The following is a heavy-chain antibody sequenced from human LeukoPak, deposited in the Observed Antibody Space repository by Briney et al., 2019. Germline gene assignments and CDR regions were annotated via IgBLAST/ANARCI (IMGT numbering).Heavy chain of an antibody. V-gene: IGHV4-39*01. CDR2: IYYSGST. J-gene: IGHJ4*02. Sequence: SSETLSLTCTVSGGSISSSSYYWGWIRQPPGKGLEWIGSIYYSGSTYYNPSLKSRVTISVDTSKNQFPLKLSSVTAADTAVYYCARQPAVITFGGVIVPYYSDYWGQGTLVTVSS. CDR1: GGSISSSSYY. CDR3: ARQPAVITFGGVIVPYYSDY. D-gene: IGHD3-16*02.